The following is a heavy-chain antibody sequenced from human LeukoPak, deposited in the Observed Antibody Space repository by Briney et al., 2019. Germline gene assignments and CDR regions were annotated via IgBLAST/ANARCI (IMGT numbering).Heavy chain of an antibody. D-gene: IGHD4-17*01. J-gene: IGHJ4*02. CDR1: GYSISSGDY. Sequence: SETLSLTCAGSGYSISSGDYWGWIRQPPGNGLEWIGSIYYSGSTFYNASFESRVTMSVDTSKNQFSLKLSSVTAADTAVYYCARLCQVTTCAKFEYWGQGILATVSS. CDR2: IYYSGST. V-gene: IGHV4-38-2*01. CDR3: ARLCQVTTCAKFEY.